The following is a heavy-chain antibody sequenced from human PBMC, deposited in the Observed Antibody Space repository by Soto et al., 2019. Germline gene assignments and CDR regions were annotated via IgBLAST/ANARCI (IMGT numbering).Heavy chain of an antibody. CDR3: ARTLATYYDFWSGYHKPKYYFDY. J-gene: IGHJ4*02. V-gene: IGHV1-8*01. D-gene: IGHD3-3*01. CDR2: MNPNSGNT. CDR1: GYTFTSYD. Sequence: ASVKVSCKASGYTFTSYDINWVRQATGQGLEWMGWMNPNSGNTGYAQKFQGRVTMTRNTSISTAYMELSSLRSEDTAVYYCARTLATYYDFWSGYHKPKYYFDYWGQGTLVTVSS.